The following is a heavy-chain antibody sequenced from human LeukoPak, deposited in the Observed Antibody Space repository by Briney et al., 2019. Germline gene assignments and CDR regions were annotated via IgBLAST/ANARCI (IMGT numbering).Heavy chain of an antibody. V-gene: IGHV1-2*02. J-gene: IGHJ4*02. CDR3: ARVRGGYFDWLLRFDY. Sequence: GASVKVSCKASGYTFTGYYMHWVRQAPGQGLEWMGWINPNSGGTNYAQKFQGRVTMTRDTSISTAYMELSRLRSDDTAVYYCARVRGGYFDWLLRFDYWGQGTLVTVSS. D-gene: IGHD3-9*01. CDR1: GYTFTGYY. CDR2: INPNSGGT.